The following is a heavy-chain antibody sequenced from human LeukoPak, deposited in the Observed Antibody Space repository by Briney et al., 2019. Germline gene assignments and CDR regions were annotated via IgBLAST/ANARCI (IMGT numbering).Heavy chain of an antibody. Sequence: GGSLRLSCAASGFTFSSYAMHWVRQAPGKGLDWVAVISYDGSNKYYADSVKGRFTISRDNSKNTLYLQMNSLRAEDTAVYYCARFEGYYDILTGYGYLDYRGAGALGTVSS. CDR3: ARFEGYYDILTGYGYLDY. D-gene: IGHD3-9*01. CDR2: ISYDGSNK. V-gene: IGHV3-30*04. J-gene: IGHJ4*02. CDR1: GFTFSSYA.